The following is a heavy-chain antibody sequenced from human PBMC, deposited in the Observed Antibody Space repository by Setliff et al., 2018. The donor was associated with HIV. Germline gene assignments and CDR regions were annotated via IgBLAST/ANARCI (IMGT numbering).Heavy chain of an antibody. CDR2: LNPDTGDA. CDR3: ARGGKWGVGDNVLVPAAIF. Sequence: ASVKVSCKASGYTFSAYSIHWVRQAPGQGLEWMGRLNPDTGDATYARRFQDRVAMTRDTSTSTAYMVLTRLRPDDTAVYYCARGGKWGVGDNVLVPAAIFWGQGTLVTVSS. D-gene: IGHD2-2*01. V-gene: IGHV1-2*06. J-gene: IGHJ4*02. CDR1: GYTFSAYS.